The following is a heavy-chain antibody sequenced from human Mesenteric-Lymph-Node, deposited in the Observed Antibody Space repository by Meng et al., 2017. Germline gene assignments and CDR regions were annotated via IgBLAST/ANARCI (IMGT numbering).Heavy chain of an antibody. V-gene: IGHV4-39*07. CDR3: AREGSSWPLKYYFDY. J-gene: IGHJ4*02. D-gene: IGHD6-13*01. CDR2: INHSGST. Sequence: SETLSLTCTVSGDSISSSTYYWGWIRQPPGKGLEWIGEINHSGSTNYNPSLKSRVTISVDTSKNQFSLKLSSVTAADTAVYYCAREGSSWPLKYYFDYWGQGTLVTVSS. CDR1: GDSISSSTYY.